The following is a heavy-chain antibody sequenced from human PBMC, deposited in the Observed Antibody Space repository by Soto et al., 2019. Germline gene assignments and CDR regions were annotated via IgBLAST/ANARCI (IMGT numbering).Heavy chain of an antibody. J-gene: IGHJ5*02. CDR2: INHSGST. Sequence: PSETLSLTCAVYGGSLSGYSWTWIRQPPGTGLEWIGEINHSGSTNYNPSLKRRVTISVDTSKNQFSLKLTSVTAADTAVYYCARDRWEAVVRWFDPWGQGTLVTVSS. CDR1: GGSLSGYS. V-gene: IGHV4-34*01. CDR3: ARDRWEAVVRWFDP. D-gene: IGHD1-26*01.